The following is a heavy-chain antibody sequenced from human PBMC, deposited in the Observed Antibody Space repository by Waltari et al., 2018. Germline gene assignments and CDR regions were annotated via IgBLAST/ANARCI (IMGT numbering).Heavy chain of an antibody. V-gene: IGHV3-23*01. CDR1: GFTFSNYA. Sequence: EVQLLESGGGLVQPGGSLRLSCEASGFTFSNYAMSWVRQAPGKGLELVSGITGSGDNTYYAGSVKGRFTISRDNSKNTLSLQMNSLRDDDTAVYSCAKNASANYINWFDPWGQGTLVTVSS. J-gene: IGHJ5*02. CDR3: AKNASANYINWFDP. D-gene: IGHD1-26*01. CDR2: ITGSGDNT.